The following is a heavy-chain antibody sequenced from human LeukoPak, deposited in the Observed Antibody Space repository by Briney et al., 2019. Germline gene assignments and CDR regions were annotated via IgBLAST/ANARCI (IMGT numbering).Heavy chain of an antibody. CDR2: ISSSGDPI. CDR3: AGGPQYSGSYGD. V-gene: IGHV3-48*03. CDR1: GFSFSDYE. D-gene: IGHD1-26*01. Sequence: GGSLRLSCVVSGFSFSDYEMAWVRQAPGMGLEWISYISSSGDPIRYADAVKGRFAISRDNAKNSVSPQMNSLRVDDTGLYFCAGGPQYSGSYGDWGQGTLVTVSS. J-gene: IGHJ4*02.